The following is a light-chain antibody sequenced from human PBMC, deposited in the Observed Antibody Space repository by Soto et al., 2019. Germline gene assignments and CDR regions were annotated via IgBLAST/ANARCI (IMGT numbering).Light chain of an antibody. Sequence: EIVLTQSPGTLSLSPGERATISCRASQSVYNSYLAWYQQKPGQAPRLLINGASNRATGIPDRFSGSGSGTDFTLTISRLEPEDFAVYYCQQYGSPPHSFGQGTKLEIK. CDR2: GAS. CDR3: QQYGSPPHS. V-gene: IGKV3-20*01. CDR1: QSVYNSY. J-gene: IGKJ2*01.